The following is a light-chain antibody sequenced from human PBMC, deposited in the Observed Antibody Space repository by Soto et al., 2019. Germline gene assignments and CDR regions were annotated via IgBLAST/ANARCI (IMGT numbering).Light chain of an antibody. V-gene: IGKV3-15*01. Sequence: EVVLTQSPATLSVSPGEGVAISCRASQSIGGTLAWYQHKPGKAPKLLIYKTSTRATGVPARFSGSRSGPEFTLTINSLQSEDFAIYYCQRYNNCSWTFGGGTKVDIK. J-gene: IGKJ4*01. CDR3: QRYNNCSWT. CDR2: KTS. CDR1: QSIGGT.